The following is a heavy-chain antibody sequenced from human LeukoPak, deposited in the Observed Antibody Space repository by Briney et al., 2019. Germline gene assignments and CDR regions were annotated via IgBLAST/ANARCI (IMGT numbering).Heavy chain of an antibody. V-gene: IGHV4-59*08. CDR2: IYYSGST. CDR1: GGSISSYS. CDR3: ARLVTMFTHHWYFDL. D-gene: IGHD3-10*02. Sequence: SETLSLTCTVSGGSISSYSWSWLRQPPGKGLEWIGYIYYSGSTNYNPSLKSRVTISVDTSKNQFSLKLSSVTAADTAVYYCARLVTMFTHHWYFDLWGRGTLVTVSS. J-gene: IGHJ2*01.